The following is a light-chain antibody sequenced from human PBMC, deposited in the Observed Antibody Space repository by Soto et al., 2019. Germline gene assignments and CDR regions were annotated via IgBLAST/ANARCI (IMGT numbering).Light chain of an antibody. CDR1: QSITSK. V-gene: IGKV3-15*01. J-gene: IGKJ5*01. CDR3: QQYNYWPIP. CDR2: DSF. Sequence: EIVMTQSPGTLSVSPGERATLSCRASQSITSKLAWYQQKPGQAPRLLIYDSFTRATGVPARFSGSGSGTEFTLTISSLQSEDFAVYYCQQYNYWPIPFGQGTRLEVK.